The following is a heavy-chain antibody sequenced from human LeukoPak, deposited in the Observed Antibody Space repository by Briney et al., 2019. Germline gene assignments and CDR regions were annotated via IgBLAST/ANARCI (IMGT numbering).Heavy chain of an antibody. CDR3: ARDIIHRSGSGSYSYFDY. CDR1: GGTFSSYA. V-gene: IGHV1-69*13. CDR2: IIPIFGTA. D-gene: IGHD3-10*01. J-gene: IGHJ4*02. Sequence: SVKVSCKASGGTFSSYAISWVRQAPGQGLEWMGGIIPIFGTANYAQKFQGRVTITADESTSTAYMELSSLRSEDTAVYYCARDIIHRSGSGSYSYFDYWGQGTLVTVSS.